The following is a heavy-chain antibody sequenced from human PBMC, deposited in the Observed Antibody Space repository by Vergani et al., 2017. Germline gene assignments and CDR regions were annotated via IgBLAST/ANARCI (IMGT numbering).Heavy chain of an antibody. CDR1: GFTFSGSA. V-gene: IGHV3-73*01. J-gene: IGHJ4*02. D-gene: IGHD6-13*01. CDR2: IRSKANSYAT. CDR3: TRHNLAAAVD. Sequence: EVQLLESGGGLVQPGGSLRLSCAASGFTFSGSAMHWVRQASGKGLEWVGRIRSKANSYATAYAASVKGRFTISRDDSKNTAYLQMNSLKTEDTAVYYCTRHNLAAAVDWGQGTLVTVSS.